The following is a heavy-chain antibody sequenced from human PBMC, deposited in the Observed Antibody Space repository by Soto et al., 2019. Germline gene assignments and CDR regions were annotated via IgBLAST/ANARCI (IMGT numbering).Heavy chain of an antibody. CDR1: GFTFNNYG. CDR2: IWYDGSHE. CDR3: ARDRXSYDSRAYQGVDWYFDL. J-gene: IGHJ2*01. Sequence: GGSLRLSCAASGFTFNNYGMHWVRQAPGKGLEWVAVIWYDGSHESYADSVKGRFTISRDNSKNTLYLQMNSLRAGDTAVYYCARDRXSYDSRAYQGVDWYFDLWGRGTLVTVSS. V-gene: IGHV3-33*01. D-gene: IGHD3-22*01.